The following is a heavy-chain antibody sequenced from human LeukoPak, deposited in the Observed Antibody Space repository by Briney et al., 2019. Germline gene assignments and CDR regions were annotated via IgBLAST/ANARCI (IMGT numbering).Heavy chain of an antibody. J-gene: IGHJ4*02. CDR3: ARDAPICGGNCYIQY. CDR2: ISYDGSNK. V-gene: IGHV3-30*04. Sequence: PGGSLRLSCAASGFTFSSYAMHWVRQAPGKGLEWVAVISYDGSNKYYADSVKGRFTISRDNAKNSLYLQMNSLRAEDTAVYYCARDAPICGGNCYIQYWGQGTLVIVSS. D-gene: IGHD2-21*02. CDR1: GFTFSSYA.